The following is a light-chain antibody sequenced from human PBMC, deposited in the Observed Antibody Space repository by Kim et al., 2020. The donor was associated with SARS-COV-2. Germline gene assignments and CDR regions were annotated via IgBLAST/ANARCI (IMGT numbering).Light chain of an antibody. CDR2: VAS. Sequence: EIVLTQNPGTLSLSPGERATLSYRASQTVSSNYLAWYQQRPGQAPRLLISVASRRATGIPDKFSGSGSGTDFTLTISRLEPKEFAVYYCQQYGSSTYTFGQGAKLEI. CDR3: QQYGSSTYT. V-gene: IGKV3-20*01. J-gene: IGKJ2*01. CDR1: QTVSSNY.